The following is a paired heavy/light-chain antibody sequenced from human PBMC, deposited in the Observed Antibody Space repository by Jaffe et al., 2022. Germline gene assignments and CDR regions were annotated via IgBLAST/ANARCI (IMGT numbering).Heavy chain of an antibody. CDR1: GASITGDTYY. Sequence: QLQESGPGLVKPSQTLSLTCTVSGASITGDTYYWNWLRQPAGKGLEWIGRIFSTGITNYNPSLESRVTMSVDTSKNQFSLRLSSVTATETALYYCARAPTYTSGSSDTFDIWGQGTLVTVSS. CDR2: IFSTGIT. J-gene: IGHJ3*02. V-gene: IGHV4-61*02. CDR3: ARAPTYTSGSSDTFDI. D-gene: IGHD3-10*01.
Light chain of an antibody. CDR1: QGIGTW. CDR2: GAS. Sequence: DIQMTQSPSSVSASLGDRVTITCRASQGIGTWLAWYQQKPGEAPNLLIYGASTLQSGVPSRFSGTGSGTDFTLTISSLQPEDFATYFCQQANSVPLTFGGGTKVEIK. CDR3: QQANSVPLT. J-gene: IGKJ4*01. V-gene: IGKV1-12*01.